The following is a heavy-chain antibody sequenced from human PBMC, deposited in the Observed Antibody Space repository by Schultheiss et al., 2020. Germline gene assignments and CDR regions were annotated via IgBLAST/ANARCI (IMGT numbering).Heavy chain of an antibody. CDR1: GGSISSSSYY. J-gene: IGHJ4*02. CDR3: ARDNIAARPGIN. V-gene: IGHV4-61*02. D-gene: IGHD6-6*01. CDR2: IYTSGST. Sequence: SETLSLTCTVSGGSISSSSYYWGWIRQPAGKGLEWIGRIYTSGSTSYNPSLKSRVTISLDTSKNQFSLNLSSVTAADTAVYYCARDNIAARPGINWGQGTLVTVSS.